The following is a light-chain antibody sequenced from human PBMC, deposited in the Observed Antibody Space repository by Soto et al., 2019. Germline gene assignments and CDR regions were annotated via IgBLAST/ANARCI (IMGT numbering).Light chain of an antibody. V-gene: IGKV1D-12*01. CDR2: DAN. J-gene: IGKJ5*01. CDR3: QQADSFPIA. CDR1: QGIKSW. Sequence: DIQMTQSPSSVSASVGDRVIITCRASQGIKSWLAWFQQKPGNAPKLLIYDANTLQSGVPSRFSGSGSGTDFILTISSLQPEDCETYYCQQADSFPIAFGQGTRLEIK.